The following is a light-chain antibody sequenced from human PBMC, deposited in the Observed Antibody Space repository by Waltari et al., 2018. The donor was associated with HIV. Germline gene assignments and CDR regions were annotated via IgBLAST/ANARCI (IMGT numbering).Light chain of an antibody. J-gene: IGLJ3*02. Sequence: QSALTQPASVSGSHGQSITISCTGTSSDVGSYNYVSWYQQHPDKAPKLMIYEVSNRPSGVSNRFSGSKSDNTASLTISGLQAEDEADYYCSSYRSSSTPLWVFGGGTKLTVL. V-gene: IGLV2-14*01. CDR2: EVS. CDR1: SSDVGSYNY. CDR3: SSYRSSSTPLWV.